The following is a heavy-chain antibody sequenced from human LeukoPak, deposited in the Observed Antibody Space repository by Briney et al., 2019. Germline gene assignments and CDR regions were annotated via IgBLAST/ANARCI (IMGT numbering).Heavy chain of an antibody. Sequence: SETLSLTCAVSGGSITDYYWSWIRQPPGKGLEWVGDIYYSGSTNYNPSLKSRVTISVDTSTNQFSLKLSSVTAADTAVYFCARGGRLLGKFDYWGQGTLVTVSS. V-gene: IGHV4-59*01. CDR2: IYYSGST. J-gene: IGHJ4*02. CDR3: ARGGRLLGKFDY. D-gene: IGHD3-22*01. CDR1: GGSITDYY.